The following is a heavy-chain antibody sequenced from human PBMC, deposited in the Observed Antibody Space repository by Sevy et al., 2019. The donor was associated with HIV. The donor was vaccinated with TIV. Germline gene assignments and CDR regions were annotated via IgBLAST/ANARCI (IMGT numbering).Heavy chain of an antibody. Sequence: GGSLRLSCAASGFTFSDYYMSWIRQAPGKGLEWVSYIRNSGNTIYYADSVKGRFTISRDNAKNSLYLQMNSLRADDTAVYYCARIGHYDILTGYDSTFYFDYWGQGTLVTVSS. CDR3: ARIGHYDILTGYDSTFYFDY. D-gene: IGHD3-9*01. CDR2: IRNSGNTI. J-gene: IGHJ4*02. V-gene: IGHV3-11*01. CDR1: GFTFSDYY.